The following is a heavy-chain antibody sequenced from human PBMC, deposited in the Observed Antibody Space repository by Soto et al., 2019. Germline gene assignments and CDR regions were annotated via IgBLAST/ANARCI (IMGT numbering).Heavy chain of an antibody. D-gene: IGHD6-13*01. Sequence: VQLVESGGGVIHPGKSLRLSCAASGSTFPNYPMHWVRQTPDNGLEWVAVISHDGFNKNSADSVKGRFTISRDNSRNTLYLQMDSLRVEDTAMYYCVRGGYSSSWERLDPWGQGTLVTVSS. CDR2: ISHDGFNK. J-gene: IGHJ5*02. CDR1: GSTFPNYP. CDR3: VRGGYSSSWERLDP. V-gene: IGHV3-30-3*01.